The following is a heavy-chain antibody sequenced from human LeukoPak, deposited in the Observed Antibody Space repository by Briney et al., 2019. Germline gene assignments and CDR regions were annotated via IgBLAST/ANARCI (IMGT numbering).Heavy chain of an antibody. CDR2: IYYSGST. CDR1: GGSVSSGSYY. V-gene: IGHV4-61*01. CDR3: ARGAGTTFHYYGMDV. D-gene: IGHD1-7*01. Sequence: PSETLSLTCTVSGGSVSSGSYYWSWIRQPPGKGLEWIGYIYYSGSTNYNPSLKSRVTISVDTSKNQFSLKLSSVTAADTAVYYCARGAGTTFHYYGMDVWGQGTTVTVSS. J-gene: IGHJ6*02.